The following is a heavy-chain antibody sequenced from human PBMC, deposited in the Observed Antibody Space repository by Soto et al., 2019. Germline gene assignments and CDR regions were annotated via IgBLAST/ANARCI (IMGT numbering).Heavy chain of an antibody. CDR2: IYYSGST. CDR1: GVSVTSDTYY. CDR3: ASFDSGVYFGQDY. Sequence: SETLSLTCTVSGVSVTSDTYYWSWLRQPPGNGLEWIGYIYYSGSTNYNPSLKSRVTVSVDTSKNQFSLNLSSVTAADTAVYYCASFDSGVYFGQDYWGQGTLVTVSS. V-gene: IGHV4-61*01. J-gene: IGHJ4*02. D-gene: IGHD1-26*01.